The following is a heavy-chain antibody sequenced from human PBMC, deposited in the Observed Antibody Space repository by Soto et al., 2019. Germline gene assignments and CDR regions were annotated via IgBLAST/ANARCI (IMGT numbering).Heavy chain of an antibody. Sequence: VKVSCKASGGTFSSYTISWVRQAPGQGLEWMGRIIPILGIANYAQKFQGRVTITADESTSTAYMELSSLRSEDTAVYYCARGITMVRGVINDYYGMDVWGQGATVTVSS. J-gene: IGHJ6*02. CDR1: GGTFSSYT. CDR3: ARGITMVRGVINDYYGMDV. CDR2: IIPILGIA. V-gene: IGHV1-69*02. D-gene: IGHD3-10*01.